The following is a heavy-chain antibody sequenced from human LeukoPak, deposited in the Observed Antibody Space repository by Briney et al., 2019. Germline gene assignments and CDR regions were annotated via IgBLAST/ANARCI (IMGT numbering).Heavy chain of an antibody. CDR2: NSAYNGNT. D-gene: IGHD2-2*01. Sequence: GASVKVSCKASGYTFTSYGISWVRQAPGQGLEWMGWNSAYNGNTNYAQKLQGRVTMTTDTSTSTAYMELRSLRSDDTAVYYCARDGDLVVPAALYYFDYWGQGTLVTVSS. V-gene: IGHV1-18*01. CDR1: GYTFTSYG. CDR3: ARDGDLVVPAALYYFDY. J-gene: IGHJ4*02.